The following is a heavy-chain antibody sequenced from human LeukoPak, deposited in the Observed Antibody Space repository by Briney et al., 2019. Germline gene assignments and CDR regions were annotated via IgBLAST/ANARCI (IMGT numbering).Heavy chain of an antibody. CDR1: GGSISSYY. J-gene: IGHJ4*02. V-gene: IGHV4-59*01. CDR2: IHYSGGIT. Sequence: SETLSLTCTVSGGSISSYYWSWIRQPPGKGLEWIGYIHYSGGITYYNPSLKSRVTISIDTSKNQFSLKLTSVTTADTAIYYCASSRRGYTSGWFFDYWGQGALVTVSS. D-gene: IGHD6-13*01. CDR3: ASSRRGYTSGWFFDY.